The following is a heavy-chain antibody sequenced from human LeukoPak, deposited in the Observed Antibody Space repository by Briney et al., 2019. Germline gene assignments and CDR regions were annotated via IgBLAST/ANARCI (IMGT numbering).Heavy chain of an antibody. CDR3: ARDGLAYCGGDCYLGY. CDR1: GFTFSSYS. D-gene: IGHD2-21*02. V-gene: IGHV3-21*01. Sequence: GGSLRLSCAASGFTFSSYSMNWVRQAPGKGLEWVSSISSSSYIYYADSVKGRFTISRDNAKNSLYLQMNSLRAEDTAVYYCARDGLAYCGGDCYLGYWGQGTLVTVSS. CDR2: ISSSSYI. J-gene: IGHJ4*02.